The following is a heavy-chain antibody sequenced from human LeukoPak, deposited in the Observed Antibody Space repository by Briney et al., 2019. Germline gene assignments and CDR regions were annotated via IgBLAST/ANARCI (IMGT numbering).Heavy chain of an antibody. D-gene: IGHD6-13*01. V-gene: IGHV1-69*04. J-gene: IGHJ4*02. Sequence: SVKVSCKASGGTFSSYAISWVRQAPEQGLEWMGRIIPILGIANYAQKFQGRVTITADKSTSTAYMELSSLRSEDTAVYYCARSIIAAAGTGYFDYWGQGTLVTVSS. CDR2: IIPILGIA. CDR1: GGTFSSYA. CDR3: ARSIIAAAGTGYFDY.